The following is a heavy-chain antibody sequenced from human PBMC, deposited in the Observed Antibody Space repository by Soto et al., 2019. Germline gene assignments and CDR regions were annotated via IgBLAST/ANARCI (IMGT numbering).Heavy chain of an antibody. Sequence: SETLSLTCAVYGGSFSGYYWSWIRQPPGKGLEWIGEFNHGGSTNYNPSLKSRVTISVDTSKNQFSLKLSSVTAADTAVYYCARVPGIAVAGTLYYFDYWGQGTLVTVSS. CDR1: GGSFSGYY. CDR2: FNHGGST. V-gene: IGHV4-34*01. D-gene: IGHD6-19*01. CDR3: ARVPGIAVAGTLYYFDY. J-gene: IGHJ4*02.